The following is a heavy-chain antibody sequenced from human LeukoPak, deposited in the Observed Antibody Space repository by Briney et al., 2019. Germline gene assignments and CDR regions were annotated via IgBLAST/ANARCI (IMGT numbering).Heavy chain of an antibody. Sequence: SETLSLTCTVSGGSISSYYWSWIPPPAGKGLEWIGRIYTSGSNNYNPSLKSRVTMSVDTSKNQFSLKLSSVTAADTAMYYCAREVADYGGYYYYHYMDVWGKGTTVTISS. CDR3: AREVADYGGYYYYHYMDV. CDR2: IYTSGSN. J-gene: IGHJ6*03. CDR1: GGSISSYY. D-gene: IGHD4-23*01. V-gene: IGHV4-4*07.